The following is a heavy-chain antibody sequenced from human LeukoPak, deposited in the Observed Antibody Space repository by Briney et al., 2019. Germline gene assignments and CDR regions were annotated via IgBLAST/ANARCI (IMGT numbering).Heavy chain of an antibody. V-gene: IGHV3-21*01. J-gene: IGHJ4*02. CDR2: ISSSSSYI. D-gene: IGHD5-18*01. CDR3: AREEGGYGSFDS. CDR1: GFTFSSYS. Sequence: GGSLRLSCAASGFTFSSYSMNWVRQAPGKGLEWVSSISSSSSYIYYADSVKGRFTISRDNAKNSLYLQMNSLRAEDTAVYYCAREEGGYGSFDSWGQGTLVTVSS.